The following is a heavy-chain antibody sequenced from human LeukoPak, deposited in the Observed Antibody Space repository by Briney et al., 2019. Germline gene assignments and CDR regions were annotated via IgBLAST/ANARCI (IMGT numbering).Heavy chain of an antibody. CDR3: AKPGDYYGSGSYYQRNYYYYYGMDV. J-gene: IGHJ6*02. V-gene: IGHV3-23*01. Sequence: PGGSLRLSCAASGFTFSSYAMSWVRQAPGKGLEWVSAMSGSGGSTYYADSVKGRFTISRDNSKNTLYLQMNSLRAENTAVYYCAKPGDYYGSGSYYQRNYYYYYGMDVWGQGTTVTVSS. CDR1: GFTFSSYA. CDR2: MSGSGGST. D-gene: IGHD3-10*01.